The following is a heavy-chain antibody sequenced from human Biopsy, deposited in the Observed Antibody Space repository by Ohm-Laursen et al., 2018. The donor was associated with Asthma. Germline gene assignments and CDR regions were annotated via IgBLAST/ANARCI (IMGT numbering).Heavy chain of an antibody. Sequence: SDTLSLTWLVSGDAMSTSGSYWGWIRQSPGKGLEWIGSIYYSGRTYSNPSLVSRVTISADTSKNHFSLKVTSVTAADTAVYYCARAVSSSSYWYFDLWGRGDLVTVSS. J-gene: IGHJ2*01. D-gene: IGHD6-6*01. CDR1: GDAMSTSGSY. V-gene: IGHV4-39*02. CDR2: IYYSGRT. CDR3: ARAVSSSSYWYFDL.